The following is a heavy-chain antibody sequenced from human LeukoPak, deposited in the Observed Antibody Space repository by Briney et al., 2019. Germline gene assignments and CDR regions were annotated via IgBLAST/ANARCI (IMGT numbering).Heavy chain of an antibody. J-gene: IGHJ4*02. D-gene: IGHD6-19*01. Sequence: ASVKVSCKASGYTFTSYGIRWVRQAPGQGLEWMGWISAYNGNTNYAQKLQGRVTMTTDTSTSTAYMELRSLRSDDTAVYYCARYGQTRIAVAGYYYFDYWGQGTLVTVSS. CDR1: GYTFTSYG. CDR2: ISAYNGNT. CDR3: ARYGQTRIAVAGYYYFDY. V-gene: IGHV1-18*01.